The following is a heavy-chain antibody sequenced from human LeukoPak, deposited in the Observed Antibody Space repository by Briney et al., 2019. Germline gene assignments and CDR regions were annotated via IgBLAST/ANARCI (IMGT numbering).Heavy chain of an antibody. CDR3: ASDSGGRRDAFNI. V-gene: IGHV4-34*01. CDR1: GGSFSGYY. D-gene: IGHD2-21*01. CDR2: INHSGST. J-gene: IGHJ3*02. Sequence: SETLSLTCAVYGGSFSGYYWSWIRQPPGKGLEWIGEINHSGSTNYNPSLKSRVTISVDTSKNQFSLKLTSVTAADTAVYYCASDSGGRRDAFNIWGQGTMVTVSS.